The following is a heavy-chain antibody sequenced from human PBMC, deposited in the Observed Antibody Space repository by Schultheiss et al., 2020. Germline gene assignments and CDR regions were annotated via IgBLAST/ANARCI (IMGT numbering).Heavy chain of an antibody. J-gene: IGHJ4*02. V-gene: IGHV4-39*02. D-gene: IGHD6-19*01. CDR2: IYYSGST. CDR1: GGSISSSSYY. CDR3: ARDCGWYCQYYFDY. Sequence: SQTLSLTCTVSGGSISSSSYYWGWIRQPPGKGLEWIGSIYYSGSTYYNPSLKSRVSISVDTSKNQFSLKLSSVTAADTAVYYCARDCGWYCQYYFDYWGQGTLVTVSS.